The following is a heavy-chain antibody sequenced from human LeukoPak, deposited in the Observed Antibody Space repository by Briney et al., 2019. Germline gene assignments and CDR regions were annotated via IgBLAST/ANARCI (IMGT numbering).Heavy chain of an antibody. V-gene: IGHV3-48*01. Sequence: GGSLRLSCAVSGFTFSSSYMNRVRQAPGKGLEWVSYITSSSGTIYYADSVKGRFTISGDNAKNSLYLQMNSLRAEDTAVYYCARVSFYGSGTYYLDYWGQGTLVTVSS. J-gene: IGHJ4*02. CDR3: ARVSFYGSGTYYLDY. D-gene: IGHD3-10*01. CDR1: GFTFSSSY. CDR2: ITSSSGTI.